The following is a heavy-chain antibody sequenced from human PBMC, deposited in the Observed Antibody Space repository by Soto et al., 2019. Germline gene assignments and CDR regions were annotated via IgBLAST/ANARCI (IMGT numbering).Heavy chain of an antibody. Sequence: EVQLVESGGGLVQPGRSPRLSCAASGFTFDDYAMHWVRQAPGKGLEWVSGISCNSSSIGYAGSVKGRFTISRDNAKNSLYLQMNSLRAEDTAFYYCAKDNSPMATTYYFDYWGQGTLVTVSS. D-gene: IGHD5-18*01. V-gene: IGHV3-9*01. CDR1: GFTFDDYA. J-gene: IGHJ4*02. CDR2: ISCNSSSI. CDR3: AKDNSPMATTYYFDY.